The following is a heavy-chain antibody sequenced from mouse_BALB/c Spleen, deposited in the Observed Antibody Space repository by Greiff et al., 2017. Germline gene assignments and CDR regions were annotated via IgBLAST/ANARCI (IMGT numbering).Heavy chain of an antibody. D-gene: IGHD1-1*01. CDR3: ARSYGSSYAMDY. CDR2: IYPGSGST. Sequence: VQLQQSGPELVKPGASVKMSCKASGYTFTDYVISWVKQRTGQGLECIGEIYPGSGSTYYNEKFKGKATLTADKSSNTAYMQLSSLTSEDSAVYFCARSYGSSYAMDYWGQGTSVTVSS. CDR1: GYTFTDYV. V-gene: IGHV1-81*01. J-gene: IGHJ4*01.